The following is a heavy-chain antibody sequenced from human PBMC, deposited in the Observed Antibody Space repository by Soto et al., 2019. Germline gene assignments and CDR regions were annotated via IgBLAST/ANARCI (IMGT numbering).Heavy chain of an antibody. CDR2: IPYDGSNK. V-gene: IGHV3-30-3*01. Sequence: GGSLRLSCAASGFTFSSYAMHWVRQAPGKGLEWVAVIPYDGSNKYYADSVKGRFTISRDNSKNTLYLQMNSLRAEDTAVYYCATSTMITFGGVIAHDAFDIWGQGTMVTVSS. CDR1: GFTFSSYA. J-gene: IGHJ3*02. CDR3: ATSTMITFGGVIAHDAFDI. D-gene: IGHD3-16*02.